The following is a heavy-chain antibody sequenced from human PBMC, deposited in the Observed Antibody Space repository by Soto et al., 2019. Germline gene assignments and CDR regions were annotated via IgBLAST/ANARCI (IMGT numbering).Heavy chain of an antibody. CDR1: GGPINNDY. CDR2: IHYTGTT. V-gene: IGHV4-59*01. Sequence: QVQLQESGPGLVKPSETLSLTCVVSGGPINNDYWSWLRQPPGQGLEWIGVIHYTGTTRYNPSLKSRLTILLDRSKNQFSLNLNSVTAADTAVYYCAKGAGGYPFWGQGTLVTVSS. J-gene: IGHJ4*02. D-gene: IGHD6-13*01. CDR3: AKGAGGYPF.